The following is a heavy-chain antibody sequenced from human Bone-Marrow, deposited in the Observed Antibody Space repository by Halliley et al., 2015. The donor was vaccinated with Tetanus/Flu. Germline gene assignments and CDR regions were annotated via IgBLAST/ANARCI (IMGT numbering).Heavy chain of an antibody. Sequence: GITPSADSVKGRVTISRDNSKNTVYLQMNSLRDEDTAIYYCARGQDEYYDSRGYYRITFDYWGQGTPVTVSS. V-gene: IGHV3-53*01. J-gene: IGHJ4*02. CDR2: GIT. CDR3: ARGQDEYYDSRGYYRITFDY. D-gene: IGHD3-22*01.